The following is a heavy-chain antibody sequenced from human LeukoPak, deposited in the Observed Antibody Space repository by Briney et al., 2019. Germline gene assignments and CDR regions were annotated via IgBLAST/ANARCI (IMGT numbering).Heavy chain of an antibody. D-gene: IGHD4-11*01. CDR2: INHSGST. V-gene: IGHV4-34*01. CDR3: ARVAISTVTPYYFDY. Sequence: PSETLSLTCAVYGGSFSGYYWSWIRQPPGKGLEWIGEINHSGSTNYNPSLKSRVTISVDTSKNQFSLKLSSVTAADTAVYYCARVAISTVTPYYFDYWGQGTLVTVSS. CDR1: GGSFSGYY. J-gene: IGHJ4*02.